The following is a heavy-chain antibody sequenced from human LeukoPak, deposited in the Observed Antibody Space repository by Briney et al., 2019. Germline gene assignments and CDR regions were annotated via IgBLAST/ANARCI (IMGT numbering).Heavy chain of an antibody. V-gene: IGHV3-48*03. J-gene: IGHJ5*02. CDR3: AREDYGSGWTGWFDP. CDR2: ISSSGNTI. CDR1: GFTFSTYE. Sequence: GGSLRLSCAVSGFTFSTYEMSWVRQAPGKGLEWVSYISSSGNTIYYADSVKGRFTISRDNAENSLYLQMNSLRAEDTAIYFCAREDYGSGWTGWFDPWGQGTLVTVSS. D-gene: IGHD6-19*01.